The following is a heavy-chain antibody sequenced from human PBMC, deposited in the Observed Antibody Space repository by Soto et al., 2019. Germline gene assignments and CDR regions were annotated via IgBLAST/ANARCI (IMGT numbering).Heavy chain of an antibody. Sequence: ASVKVSCKASEYPFTSYDINWVRQATGQGLEWMGWMNPNSGNTGYAQRFQGRVTMTRNTSTSTAYMELSSLRSEDTVLYYCAQVKPISICGQGSLVTVSA. V-gene: IGHV1-8*01. CDR1: EYPFTSYD. CDR2: MNPNSGNT. J-gene: IGHJ1*01. CDR3: AQVKPISI.